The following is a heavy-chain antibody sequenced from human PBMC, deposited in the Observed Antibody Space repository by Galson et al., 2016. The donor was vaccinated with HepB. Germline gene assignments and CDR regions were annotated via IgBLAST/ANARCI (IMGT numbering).Heavy chain of an antibody. CDR1: GFTFSSYA. CDR3: AKGTTAAGRGVGYFDH. Sequence: SLRLSCAASGFTFSSYAMSWVRQAPGTGLEWVSTISSIGSGTFYADSVKGRFTISRDNSKNTLYLQMNSLRAEDTAIYYCAKGTTAAGRGVGYFDHWGQGTLVTVSS. CDR2: ISSIGSGT. D-gene: IGHD6-13*01. V-gene: IGHV3-23*01. J-gene: IGHJ4*03.